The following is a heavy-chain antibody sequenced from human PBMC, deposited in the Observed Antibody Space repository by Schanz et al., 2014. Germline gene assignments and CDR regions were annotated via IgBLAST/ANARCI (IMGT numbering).Heavy chain of an antibody. Sequence: EVQLVESGGGLIQPGGSLRLSCAASGFNFITFAMSWVRQAPGKGPEWVSAIGGDASRTYYADSVKGRFTISRDNSKSTLYLQMNNLRAEDTAVYYCARGSGTFDSWGQGTLVTVSS. CDR2: IGGDASRT. J-gene: IGHJ4*02. CDR3: ARGSGTFDS. V-gene: IGHV3-23*04. CDR1: GFNFITFA. D-gene: IGHD3-3*01.